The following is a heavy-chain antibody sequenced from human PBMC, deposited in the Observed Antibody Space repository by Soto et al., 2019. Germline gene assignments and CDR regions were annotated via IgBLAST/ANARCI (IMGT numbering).Heavy chain of an antibody. CDR3: ARWYSSGLYYLDY. Sequence: PGESLKISCKGSGYSCTSYWIAWVRQMPGKGLECMGIIYPGDSDTRYSPSFQGQVTISADKSSAYLQWSSLEASDTAMYYCARWYSSGLYYLDYWGQGTLVTVSS. J-gene: IGHJ4*02. D-gene: IGHD6-19*01. V-gene: IGHV5-51*01. CDR1: GYSCTSYW. CDR2: IYPGDSDT.